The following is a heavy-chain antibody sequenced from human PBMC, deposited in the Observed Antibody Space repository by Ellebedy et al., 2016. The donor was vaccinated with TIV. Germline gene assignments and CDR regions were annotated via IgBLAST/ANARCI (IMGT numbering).Heavy chain of an antibody. CDR1: GFTVNNNY. CDR2: IYSGGDR. J-gene: IGHJ4*02. CDR3: ARDRHCVGGRCYSV. V-gene: IGHV3-53*01. Sequence: GESLKISCAASGFTVNNNYMRWFRQAPGKGLEWVSLIYSGGDRYYADSVKGRFTISRDNSNNTVYLQMNSLGVEDTAVYYCARDRHCVGGRCYSVWGQGTLVTVSS. D-gene: IGHD2-15*01.